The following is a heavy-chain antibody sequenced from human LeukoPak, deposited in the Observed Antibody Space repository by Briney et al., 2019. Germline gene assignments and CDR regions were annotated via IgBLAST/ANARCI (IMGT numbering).Heavy chain of an antibody. CDR1: GFTFSDYY. CDR2: ISSGGSTT. CDR3: AREKLGYCSGGSCYRYMDV. J-gene: IGHJ6*03. D-gene: IGHD2-15*01. Sequence: GGSRSLAWAVAGFTFSDYYMSWNRQAPGRGLEWVSYISSGGSTTYYADSVKGRFTISRDNAKNSLYLQMNSLRAEDTAVYYCAREKLGYCSGGSCYRYMDVWGKGTTVTISS. V-gene: IGHV3-11*01.